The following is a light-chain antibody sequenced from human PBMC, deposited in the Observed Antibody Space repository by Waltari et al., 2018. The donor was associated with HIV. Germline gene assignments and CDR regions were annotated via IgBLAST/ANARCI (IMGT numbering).Light chain of an antibody. V-gene: IGKV1-NL1*01. CDR3: QQYYNTPPWT. J-gene: IGKJ1*01. CDR2: LAS. CDR1: QGISNF. Sequence: DIQMTQSPSSLSASVGDSVPITCRASQGISNFLAWYQQKPGKAPRLLLSLASKLESGVPSRFSGSGSGTDYTLTISSLQPEDFATYYCQQYYNTPPWTFGQGTKVEIK.